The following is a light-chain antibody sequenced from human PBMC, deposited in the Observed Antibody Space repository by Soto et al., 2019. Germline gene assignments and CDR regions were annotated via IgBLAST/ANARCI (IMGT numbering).Light chain of an antibody. Sequence: SYALTQPPSVSVAPGQTARVTCGGSNLGSKSVHWYQQKPGQAPVLVVYDDSERPSGIPERFSGSSSGNTATLTISRVEAGDEADYYCQVWDSTSDHYVFGTGTKVTVL. CDR1: NLGSKS. J-gene: IGLJ1*01. CDR2: DDS. CDR3: QVWDSTSDHYV. V-gene: IGLV3-21*02.